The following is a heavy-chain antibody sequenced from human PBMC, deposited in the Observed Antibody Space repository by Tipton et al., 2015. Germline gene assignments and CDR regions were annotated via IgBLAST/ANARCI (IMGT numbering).Heavy chain of an antibody. Sequence: GLVKPSETLSLTCAVSAYSISSDYYWGWIRQPPGKGLEWIGSISHSGNTYYNPTLKSRVTMSRDTSKNRFSLKLPSVTAADTAVYYWARARGHHGGLFDSWGQGILVTVSS. J-gene: IGHJ4*02. CDR3: ARARGHHGGLFDS. D-gene: IGHD4-23*01. CDR1: AYSISSDYY. V-gene: IGHV4-38-2*01. CDR2: ISHSGNT.